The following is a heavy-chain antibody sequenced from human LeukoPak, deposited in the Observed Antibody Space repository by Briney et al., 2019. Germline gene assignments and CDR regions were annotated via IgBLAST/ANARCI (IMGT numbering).Heavy chain of an antibody. V-gene: IGHV3-11*01. CDR1: GFTFNDYY. D-gene: IGHD2-2*01. CDR2: ISSSGSTI. CDR3: ARGRRRGVVPAATWFDP. J-gene: IGHJ5*02. Sequence: PGGSLRLSCAASGFTFNDYYMSWIRQAPGKGLEWVSYISSSGSTIYYADSVKGRFTISRDNAKNSLYLQMNSLRAEDTAVYYCARGRRRGVVPAATWFDPWGQGTLVTVSS.